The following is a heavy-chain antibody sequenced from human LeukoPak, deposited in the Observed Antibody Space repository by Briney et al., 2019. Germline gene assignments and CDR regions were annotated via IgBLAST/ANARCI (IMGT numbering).Heavy chain of an antibody. J-gene: IGHJ4*02. CDR3: AGGALDY. CDR1: GFTFSDYW. V-gene: IGHV3-7*04. Sequence: GGSLRLSCVASGFTFSDYWMTWVRQAPGQGLEWVAKINQDGREQLFVDSVKGPYTISRDTAKNSLYLQMDSLRGEDTAVYYCAGGALDYWGQGTLVTVSS. CDR2: INQDGREQ.